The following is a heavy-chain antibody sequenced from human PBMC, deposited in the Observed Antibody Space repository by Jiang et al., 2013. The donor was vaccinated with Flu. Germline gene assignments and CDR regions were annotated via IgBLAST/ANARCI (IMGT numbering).Heavy chain of an antibody. V-gene: IGHV4-39*01. D-gene: IGHD2-21*02. Sequence: GSGLVKPSETLSLTCTVSGGSISSSSYYWGWIRQPPGKGLEWIGSIYYSGSTYYNPSLKSRVTISVDTSKNQFSLKLSSVTAADTAVYYCVPFCGGDCYPSGYWGQGNPGHRLL. CDR2: IYYSGST. CDR1: GGSISSSSYY. CDR3: VPFCGGDCYPSGY. J-gene: IGHJ4*02.